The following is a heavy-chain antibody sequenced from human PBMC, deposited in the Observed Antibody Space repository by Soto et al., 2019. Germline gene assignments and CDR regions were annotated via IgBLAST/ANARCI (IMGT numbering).Heavy chain of an antibody. J-gene: IGHJ3*02. Sequence: ASVKVSCKASGYTFTGYYMHWVRQAPGQGLEWMGWINPNSGGTNYAQKFQGWVTMTRDTSISTAYMELSRLRSDDTAVYYCARAGIFGVVITRDAFDIWGQGTMVTVSS. CDR2: INPNSGGT. CDR3: ARAGIFGVVITRDAFDI. V-gene: IGHV1-2*04. D-gene: IGHD3-3*01. CDR1: GYTFTGYY.